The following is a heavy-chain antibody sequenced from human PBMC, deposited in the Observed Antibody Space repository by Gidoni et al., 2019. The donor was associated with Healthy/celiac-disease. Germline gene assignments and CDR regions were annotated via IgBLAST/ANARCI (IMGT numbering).Heavy chain of an antibody. CDR3: AKDRSQRFLEWLEPAGWFDP. J-gene: IGHJ5*02. CDR2: SSGSGGST. CDR1: GFSFSSYA. D-gene: IGHD3-3*01. Sequence: EVQLLESGGGLVQSGGSLRLSCAASGFSFSSYAMSWVRKAPGRGLVWVSASSGSGGSTYYADAVKSRFTISRDNSKNTLYLQMNSLRAEDTAVDYCAKDRSQRFLEWLEPAGWFDPWGQGTLVTVSS. V-gene: IGHV3-23*01.